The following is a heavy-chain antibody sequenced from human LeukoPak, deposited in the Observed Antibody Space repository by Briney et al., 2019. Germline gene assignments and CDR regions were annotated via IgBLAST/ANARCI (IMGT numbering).Heavy chain of an antibody. CDR3: AHYNPDSGSHDY. CDR2: IKQDGSEK. J-gene: IGHJ4*02. CDR1: RFTFSSYW. V-gene: IGHV3-7*01. D-gene: IGHD3-10*01. Sequence: GGSLRLSCAASRFTFSSYWMSWVRQAPGKGLEGVANIKQDGSEKNYVDSVKGRLTISRDNAQNSLYLQMNSLRAEDTAVYYCAHYNPDSGSHDYWGQGTLVTVSS.